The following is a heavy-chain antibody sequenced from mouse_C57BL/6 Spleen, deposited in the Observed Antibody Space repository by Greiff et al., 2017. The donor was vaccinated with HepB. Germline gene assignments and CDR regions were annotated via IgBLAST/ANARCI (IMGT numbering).Heavy chain of an antibody. CDR1: GFTFSDYG. CDR2: ISSGSSTI. CDR3: ATDYYGSSYPYWYFDV. Sequence: EVKLVESGGGLVKPGGSLKLSCAASGFTFSDYGMHWVRQAPEKGLEWVAYISSGSSTIYYADTVKGRFTISRDNAKNTLFLQMTSLRSEDTAMYYCATDYYGSSYPYWYFDVWGTGTTVTVSS. D-gene: IGHD1-1*01. V-gene: IGHV5-17*01. J-gene: IGHJ1*03.